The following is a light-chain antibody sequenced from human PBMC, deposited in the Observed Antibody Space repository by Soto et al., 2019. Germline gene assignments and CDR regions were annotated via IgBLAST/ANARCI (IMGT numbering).Light chain of an antibody. J-gene: IGKJ5*01. Sequence: EIVLTQTPATLSLSPGERATLSCRASQSLNYYLAWYQQKPGQAPRLLIYDASNRATGIPARFSGSGSGTDFTLTISRLEPEDFAVYYCQQHNQWPITFGQGTRLEIK. CDR2: DAS. V-gene: IGKV3-11*01. CDR3: QQHNQWPIT. CDR1: QSLNYY.